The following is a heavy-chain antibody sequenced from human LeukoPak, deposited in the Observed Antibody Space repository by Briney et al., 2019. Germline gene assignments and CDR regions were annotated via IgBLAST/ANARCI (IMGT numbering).Heavy chain of an antibody. V-gene: IGHV3-21*01. D-gene: IGHD6-13*01. Sequence: GGSLRLSCAASGFTFSSYSMNWVRQAPGKGLEWVSSISSSSSYIYYADSVKGRFTISRDNAKNSLYLQMNSLRAEDTAVYYCAREGIAAAGGYGMDVWGQGTTVTVSS. J-gene: IGHJ6*02. CDR2: ISSSSSYI. CDR3: AREGIAAAGGYGMDV. CDR1: GFTFSSYS.